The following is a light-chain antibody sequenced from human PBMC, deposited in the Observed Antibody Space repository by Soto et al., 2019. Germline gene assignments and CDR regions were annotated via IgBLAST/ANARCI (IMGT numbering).Light chain of an antibody. V-gene: IGLV2-14*01. CDR1: SSDVGGYNF. Sequence: QSVLTQPASVSGSPGQSITISCTGTSSDVGGYNFVSWYQQHPDKAPKFMIYDVTNRPSGVSNRFSGSKSGNTASLTISGLQAEDEADYYCSSYTSISTYVFGTG. J-gene: IGLJ1*01. CDR2: DVT. CDR3: SSYTSISTYV.